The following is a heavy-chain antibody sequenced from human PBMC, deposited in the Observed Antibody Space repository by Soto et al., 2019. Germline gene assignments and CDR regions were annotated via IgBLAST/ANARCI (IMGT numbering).Heavy chain of an antibody. CDR1: GYSFTRYG. Sequence: QVQLVQSGAEVKNPGASVKVSCKASGYSFTRYGIGWARQAPGQGLEWMGLINAYNGNTNDAQNLQGRLTLTTDTSTTTAYMELRSLRSNDTAIYYCAMVDVYVTPSPQDVWGQGTTVTVSS. J-gene: IGHJ6*02. CDR2: INAYNGNT. D-gene: IGHD3-16*01. CDR3: AMVDVYVTPSPQDV. V-gene: IGHV1-18*01.